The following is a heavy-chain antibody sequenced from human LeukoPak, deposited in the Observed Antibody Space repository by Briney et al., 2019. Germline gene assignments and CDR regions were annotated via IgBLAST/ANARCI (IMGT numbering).Heavy chain of an antibody. CDR1: GFTFSSYS. D-gene: IGHD1-26*01. V-gene: IGHV3-21*01. CDR3: ARDRAGATHRGAFDI. J-gene: IGHJ3*02. CDR2: ISSSSSYI. Sequence: PGGSLRLSCAASGFTFSSYSMNWVRQAPGKGLEWVSSISSSSSYIYYADSVKGRFTISRDNAKNSLYLQMNSLRAEDTAVYYCARDRAGATHRGAFDIWGQGTMVTVSS.